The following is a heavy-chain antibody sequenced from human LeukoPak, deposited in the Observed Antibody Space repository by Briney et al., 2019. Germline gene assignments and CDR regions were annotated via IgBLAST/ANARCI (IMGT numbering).Heavy chain of an antibody. CDR3: ARHHYYFDH. CDR2: IWSDGSDK. V-gene: IGHV3-33*01. Sequence: GGSLRLSCAASGFTFSSYGLHWVRQAPGKGLEWVAVIWSDGSDKYYADSVKGRFTISRDNSKNTLYLQMNSLRADDTALYYCARHHYYFDHWGQGTLVTVSS. CDR1: GFTFSSYG. J-gene: IGHJ4*02.